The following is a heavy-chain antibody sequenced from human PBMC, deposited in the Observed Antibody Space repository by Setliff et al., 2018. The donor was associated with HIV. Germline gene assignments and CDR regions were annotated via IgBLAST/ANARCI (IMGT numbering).Heavy chain of an antibody. CDR2: INSYDGNT. J-gene: IGHJ3*01. CDR1: GYTSSSYG. CDR3: ARNKLSDAFDV. D-gene: IGHD1-1*01. V-gene: IGHV1-18*01. Sequence: ASVKVSCKASGYTSSSYGISWVRQAPGQGLEWMGWINSYDGNTNYEQKFQGRVTMTTDTSTTSAYLELRSLRPDDTAVYFCARNKLSDAFDVWGPGTMVTVSS.